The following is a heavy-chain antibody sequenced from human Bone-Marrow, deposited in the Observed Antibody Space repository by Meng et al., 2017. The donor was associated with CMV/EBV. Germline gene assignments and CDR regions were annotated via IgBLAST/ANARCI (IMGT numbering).Heavy chain of an antibody. V-gene: IGHV3-30-3*01. D-gene: IGHD2/OR15-2a*01. CDR1: GFTFNDYA. CDR3: ARDLEYCIYTTCYGMGC. Sequence: GESLKISCAASGFTFNDYALHWVRQAPGKGLEWVAIISSDGSKKYYADSVKSRFSISRDNSENTLYLQMNSLRAEDTAIYYCARDLEYCIYTTCYGMGCWGQGTPVTVSS. J-gene: IGHJ4*02. CDR2: ISSDGSKK.